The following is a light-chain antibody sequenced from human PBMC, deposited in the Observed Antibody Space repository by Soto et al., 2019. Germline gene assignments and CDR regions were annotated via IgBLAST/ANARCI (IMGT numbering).Light chain of an antibody. CDR3: GTWDNGLSAVV. J-gene: IGLJ2*01. V-gene: IGLV1-51*02. CDR2: END. CDR1: DSNIWYNS. Sequence: QLVLTQPPSVSAAPGQKITISCSGSDSNIWYNSVSWYQQLPGTAPKLLISENDERPSVLPDRFSASKSGTSATLGITGLQTGDEATYFCGTWDNGLSAVVFGGGTKVTVL.